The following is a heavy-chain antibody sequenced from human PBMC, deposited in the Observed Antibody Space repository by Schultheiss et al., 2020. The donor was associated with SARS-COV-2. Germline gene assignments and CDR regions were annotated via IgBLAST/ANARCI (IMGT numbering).Heavy chain of an antibody. CDR1: GFTFSNAW. CDR2: ISGSGGST. CDR3: AKDCTLTIFGGAPS. Sequence: GGSLRLSCAASGFTFSNAWMSWVRQAPGKGLEWVSAISGSGGSTYYADSVKGRFTISRDNSKNTLYLQMNSLRAEDTAVYYCAKDCTLTIFGGAPSWGQGTLVTVSS. D-gene: IGHD3-3*01. V-gene: IGHV3-23*01. J-gene: IGHJ5*02.